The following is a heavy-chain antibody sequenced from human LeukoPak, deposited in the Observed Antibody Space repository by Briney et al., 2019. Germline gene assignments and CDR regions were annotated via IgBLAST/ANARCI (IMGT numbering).Heavy chain of an antibody. D-gene: IGHD4-11*01. Sequence: GASVKVSCKASGGTFSSYAISWVRQAPGQGLEWMGGIIPIFGTANYAQKFQGRVTITTDESTSTAYMELSSLRSEDTAVYYCAGMASDYSNYYYYMDVWGKGTTVTVSS. J-gene: IGHJ6*03. CDR3: AGMASDYSNYYYYMDV. V-gene: IGHV1-69*05. CDR1: GGTFSSYA. CDR2: IIPIFGTA.